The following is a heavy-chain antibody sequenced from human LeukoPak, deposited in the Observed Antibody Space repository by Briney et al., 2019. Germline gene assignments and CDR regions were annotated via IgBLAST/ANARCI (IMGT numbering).Heavy chain of an antibody. Sequence: GASVKVSCKASGYTFTSYAFRWVRQAPGQGLEWMGWISAYNGNTNYAQKFQGRVTMTTDTSTSTAYMELRRLRSDDTAVYYCARSGPRKHSSSQEDWFDPWGQGTLVTVSS. CDR1: GYTFTSYA. J-gene: IGHJ5*02. CDR2: ISAYNGNT. CDR3: ARSGPRKHSSSQEDWFDP. D-gene: IGHD6-6*01. V-gene: IGHV1-18*01.